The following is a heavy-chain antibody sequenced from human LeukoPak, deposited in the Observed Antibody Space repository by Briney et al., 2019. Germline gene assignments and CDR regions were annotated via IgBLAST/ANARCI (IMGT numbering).Heavy chain of an antibody. V-gene: IGHV4-39*01. D-gene: IGHD3-10*01. J-gene: IGHJ4*02. CDR3: ARLYYGSGCLDH. CDR2: IYYSGST. CDR1: GGAISSSTYY. Sequence: SETLSLTCSVSGGAISSSTYYWGWGRQPPGKGRGGGGTIYYSGSTHYNPSLKSRVTISVDTPKNQFSLKLSSVTAADTAVYYCARLYYGSGCLDHWGQGTLVTVSS.